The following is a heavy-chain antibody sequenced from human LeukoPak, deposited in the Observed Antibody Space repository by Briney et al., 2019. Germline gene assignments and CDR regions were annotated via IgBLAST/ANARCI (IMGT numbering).Heavy chain of an antibody. D-gene: IGHD3-10*01. CDR1: GFSVSSSY. Sequence: GGSLRLSCAASGFSVSSSYMSWVRQAPGKGMEWVSVIYTGTSEYYADSVKGRFTISRDNSKNMLYLQMNSLRAEDTAVYFCAKDLYLSGWGQGTLVTVSS. CDR3: AKDLYLSG. CDR2: IYTGTSE. V-gene: IGHV3-53*01. J-gene: IGHJ4*02.